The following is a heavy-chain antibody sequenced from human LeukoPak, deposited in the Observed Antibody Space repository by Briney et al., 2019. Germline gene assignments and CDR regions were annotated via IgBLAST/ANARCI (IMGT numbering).Heavy chain of an antibody. CDR2: IYYSGST. V-gene: IGHV4-59*01. D-gene: IGHD6-13*01. J-gene: IGHJ4*02. CDR3: ASTSGYSSSYYPPFDF. Sequence: SETLSLTCTVSGGSISSYYWSWIRQPPGKGLEWIGYIYYSGSTNYNPSLKSRVTISVDTSKNQVSLTLSSVTAADTAVYYCASTSGYSSSYYPPFDFWGQGTLVTVSS. CDR1: GGSISSYY.